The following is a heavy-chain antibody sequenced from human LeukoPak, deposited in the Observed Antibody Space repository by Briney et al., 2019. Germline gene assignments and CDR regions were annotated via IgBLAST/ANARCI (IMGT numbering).Heavy chain of an antibody. D-gene: IGHD5-12*01. Sequence: SETLSLTCAVYGGSFSGYYWSWIRQPPGKGLEWIGEINHSGSTNYNPSLKSRVTISVDTSKNQFSLKLSSVTAADTAVYYCARGPRDIVATIKDRSFDYWGQGTLVTVSS. CDR1: GGSFSGYY. CDR2: INHSGST. J-gene: IGHJ4*02. V-gene: IGHV4-34*01. CDR3: ARGPRDIVATIKDRSFDY.